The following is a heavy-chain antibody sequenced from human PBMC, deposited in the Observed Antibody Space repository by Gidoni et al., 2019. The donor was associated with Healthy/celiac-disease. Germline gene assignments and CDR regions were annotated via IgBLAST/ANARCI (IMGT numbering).Heavy chain of an antibody. V-gene: IGHV3-15*01. J-gene: IGHJ4*02. Sequence: EVQLVESGGGLVKPGGSLRLSCAASGFTFSNAWMSWVRPAPGKGLEWVGRIKSKTDGGTTDYAAPVKGRFTISRDDSKNTLYLQMNSLKTEDTAVYYCTTDPASGDYSFVYWGQGTLVTVSS. CDR2: IKSKTDGGTT. CDR3: TTDPASGDYSFVY. CDR1: GFTFSNAW. D-gene: IGHD4-17*01.